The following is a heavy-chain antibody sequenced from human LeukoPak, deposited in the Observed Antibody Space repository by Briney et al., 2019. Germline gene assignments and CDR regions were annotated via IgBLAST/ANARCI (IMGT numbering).Heavy chain of an antibody. CDR1: GGSFSGYY. D-gene: IGHD4-17*01. Sequence: SETLSLTCAVYGGSFSGYYWSWIRQPPGEGLEWIGEINHSGSTNYNPSLKSRVTISVDTSKNQFSLKLSSVTAADTAVYYCARDDFYGDYYYGMDVWGQGTTVTVSS. CDR3: ARDDFYGDYYYGMDV. J-gene: IGHJ6*02. V-gene: IGHV4-34*01. CDR2: INHSGST.